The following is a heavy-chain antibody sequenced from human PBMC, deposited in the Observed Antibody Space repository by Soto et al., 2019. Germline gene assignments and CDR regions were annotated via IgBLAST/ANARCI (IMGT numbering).Heavy chain of an antibody. CDR3: ARGIAASYYYYYGMDV. J-gene: IGHJ6*02. V-gene: IGHV4-59*01. Sequence: SETLSLTCTASGGSISSYYWSWIRQPPGKGLEWIGYIYYSGSTNYNPSLKSRVTISVDTSKNQFSLKLSSVTAADTAVYYCARGIAASYYYYYGMDVWGQGTTVTVSS. CDR2: IYYSGST. D-gene: IGHD6-25*01. CDR1: GGSISSYY.